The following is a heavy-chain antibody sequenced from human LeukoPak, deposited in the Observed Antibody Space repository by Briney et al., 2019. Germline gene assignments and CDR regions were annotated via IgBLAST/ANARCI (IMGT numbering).Heavy chain of an antibody. CDR2: IHNSVNT. D-gene: IGHD6-19*01. J-gene: IGHJ3*02. V-gene: IGHV4-59*01. CDR1: GDSISSYY. CDR3: ASTKQWLAFAI. Sequence: PSETLSLTCTVSGDSISSYYWRWIRVAPGKGLEWIGNIHNSVNTNYNPALKSRVTILLDTSKNQFSLKLSSMTAADTAVYYCASTKQWLAFAIWGQGTMVTVSS.